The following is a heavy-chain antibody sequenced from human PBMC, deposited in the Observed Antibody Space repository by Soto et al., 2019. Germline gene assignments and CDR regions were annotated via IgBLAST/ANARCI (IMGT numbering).Heavy chain of an antibody. J-gene: IGHJ5*02. CDR2: ISTYSGDT. Sequence: ASLKVSCKASGYTFCTYDISWGLQAPGQGLEWMGWISTYSGDTKYAQKFQGRVTMTTDTSTTTAYLELRSLRSDDTAVYYCARHHGPTTSENWFDPWGQGTLVTVSS. CDR1: GYTFCTYD. V-gene: IGHV1-18*01. CDR3: ARHHGPTTSENWFDP. D-gene: IGHD5-12*01.